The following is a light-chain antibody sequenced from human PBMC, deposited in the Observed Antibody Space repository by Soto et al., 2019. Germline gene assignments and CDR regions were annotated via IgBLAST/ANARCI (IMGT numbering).Light chain of an antibody. J-gene: IGLJ3*02. CDR1: SRDVGAYDY. CDR3: QSYDNSLSGSGV. Sequence: QSVLTQPASVSGSPGQSITISCTGTSRDVGAYDYVSWYLQYPDKAPQLLIYYVDHRPSGVSSRFSGFKSGASASLVITGLQAEDEADYYCQSYDNSLSGSGVFGGGTKVTVL. V-gene: IGLV2-14*03. CDR2: YVD.